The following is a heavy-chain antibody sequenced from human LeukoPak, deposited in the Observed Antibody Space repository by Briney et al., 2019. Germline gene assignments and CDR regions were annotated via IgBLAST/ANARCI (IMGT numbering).Heavy chain of an antibody. Sequence: GGSLRLSCAASGFTFSSYWMSWIRQAPGKGLEWVSYVSSSGSTIYYADSVKGRFTISRDNAKNSLYLQMNSLRAEDTAVYYCARVRSGYDLYYYYYYMDVWGKGTTVTVSS. D-gene: IGHD5-12*01. CDR1: GFTFSSYW. CDR2: VSSSGSTI. V-gene: IGHV3-11*04. J-gene: IGHJ6*03. CDR3: ARVRSGYDLYYYYYYMDV.